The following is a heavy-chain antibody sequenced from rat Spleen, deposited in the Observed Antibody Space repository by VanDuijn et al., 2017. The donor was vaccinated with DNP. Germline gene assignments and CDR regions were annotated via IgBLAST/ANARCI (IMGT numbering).Heavy chain of an antibody. J-gene: IGHJ2*01. CDR2: ISYGGGST. D-gene: IGHD1-9*01. Sequence: EVQLVESGGGLVQPGRSLKLSCAASGFTFSDYYMAWVRQAPTKGLEWVAYISYGGGSTYYGDSVKGRFTISRDNAKSTLYLQMNSLRSEDMATYDCARHYGYNDYWGQGVMVTVSS. CDR3: ARHYGYNDY. V-gene: IGHV5-22*01. CDR1: GFTFSDYY.